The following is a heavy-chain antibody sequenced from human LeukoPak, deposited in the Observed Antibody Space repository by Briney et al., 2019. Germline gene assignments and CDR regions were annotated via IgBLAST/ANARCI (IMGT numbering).Heavy chain of an antibody. D-gene: IGHD1-14*01. Sequence: GESLRISCEGSGYIFSSYWISWVRQMPGKGLEWMGRIDPSDSCTNYSPSFQGHVTISADKSINTAYLQWSNLKASDTAMYFCARHTGTWYYWGQGTLVTVS. CDR1: GYIFSSYW. J-gene: IGHJ4*02. CDR2: IDPSDSCT. V-gene: IGHV5-10-1*01. CDR3: ARHTGTWYY.